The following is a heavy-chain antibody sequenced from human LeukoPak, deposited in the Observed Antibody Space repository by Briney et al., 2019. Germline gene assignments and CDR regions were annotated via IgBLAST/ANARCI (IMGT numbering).Heavy chain of an antibody. D-gene: IGHD1-26*01. CDR2: IRQDGGEI. J-gene: IGHJ4*02. Sequence: GGSLRLSCAASGFTFSSYWMAWVRQAPGKGLEWVANIRQDGGEIYYVDSVKGRFILPRDNAKNSLYLEMNSLRDEDTAAYYCARDKIVGATNFDSWGQGTLVTVSS. V-gene: IGHV3-7*01. CDR3: ARDKIVGATNFDS. CDR1: GFTFSSYW.